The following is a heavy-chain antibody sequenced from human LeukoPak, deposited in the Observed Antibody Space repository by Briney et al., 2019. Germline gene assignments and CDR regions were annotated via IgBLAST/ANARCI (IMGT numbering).Heavy chain of an antibody. CDR2: IGSKAYGGTT. D-gene: IGHD3-3*01. J-gene: IGHJ4*02. CDR3: TRGKYYDFWSGYYPDY. V-gene: IGHV3-49*04. CDR1: GFTFGDYV. Sequence: SGGSLRLSCTASGFTFGDYVMSWVRQAPGKGLEWVGFIGSKAYGGTTEYAASVKGRFTISRDDSKSIAYLQMNSLKTEDTAVYYCTRGKYYDFWSGYYPDYWGQGTLVTVSS.